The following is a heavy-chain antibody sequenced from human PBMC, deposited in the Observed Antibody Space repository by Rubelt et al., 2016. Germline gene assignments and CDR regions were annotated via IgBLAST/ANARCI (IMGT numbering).Heavy chain of an antibody. V-gene: IGHV1-2*06. CDR2: INPNSGDT. CDR1: GYTFTGYY. J-gene: IGHJ4*02. D-gene: IGHD1-20*01. CDR3: ARPYNWNDGPLFDY. Sequence: QVQLVQSGAEVKKPGASVKVSCKTSGYTFTGYYMHWVRQAPGQGLEWMGRINPNSGDTNYAQKFQGRVTMTRDTSITTAYRGVSSLRSDDTAMYYCARPYNWNDGPLFDYWGQGTLVTVSS.